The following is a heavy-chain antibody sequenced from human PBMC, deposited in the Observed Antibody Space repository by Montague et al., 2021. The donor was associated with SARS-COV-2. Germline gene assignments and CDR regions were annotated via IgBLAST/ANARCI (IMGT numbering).Heavy chain of an antibody. J-gene: IGHJ6*02. CDR1: GGSFSGFY. D-gene: IGHD4-17*01. V-gene: IGHV4-34*01. Sequence: SETLSLTCTIHGGSFSGGSFSGFYWNWVRQAPGKGLEWIEEINQSGSTNYNPSLKSRVTIAVDTSKNQVSLKLTSVTAADTAVFYCARSTVTNSPFGFSNKLRSRYNGMDVWGQGTTVTVSS. CDR3: ARSTVTNSPFGFSNKLRSRYNGMDV. CDR2: INQSGST.